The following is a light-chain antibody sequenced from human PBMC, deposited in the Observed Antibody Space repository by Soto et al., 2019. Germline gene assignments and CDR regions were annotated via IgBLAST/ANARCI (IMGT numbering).Light chain of an antibody. CDR2: EVS. V-gene: IGLV2-8*01. J-gene: IGLJ2*01. CDR3: ISYAGSNNLV. Sequence: ALTQPPSASGSPGQSVTISCTGTSSDVGGYNYVSWYQQHPGKAPKLMIYEVSKRPSGVPDRFSGSKSGNTASLTVSGLQAEDEADYYCISYAGSNNLVFGGGTKLTVL. CDR1: SSDVGGYNY.